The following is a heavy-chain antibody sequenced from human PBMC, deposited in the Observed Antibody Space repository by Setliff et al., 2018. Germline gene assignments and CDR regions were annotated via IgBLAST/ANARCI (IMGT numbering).Heavy chain of an antibody. V-gene: IGHV3-33*01. CDR2: IWNDGSSK. CDR3: ARNWVTAQHYYYGMDV. J-gene: IGHJ6*02. CDR1: GFTFRNYG. D-gene: IGHD2-21*02. Sequence: LRLSCVASGFTFRNYGMHWVRQAPGKGLEWVALIWNDGSSKFYGDSVKGRITISRDNSKNTLYLQMDSLRADDTAVYYCARNWVTAQHYYYGMDVWGQGTTVTVS.